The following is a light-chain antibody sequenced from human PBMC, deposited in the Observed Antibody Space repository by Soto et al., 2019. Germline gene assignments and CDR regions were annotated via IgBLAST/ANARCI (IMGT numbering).Light chain of an antibody. CDR2: AAS. CDR3: QQYGSSLPIT. CDR1: ETVRSN. Sequence: RVMTQSPDTLSVSPGERATLSCRASETVRSNLAWYQQKPGQAPRLLIYAASTRATGIPARFIGNGSGTEFTLTISSLQSEDFAVYYCQQYGSSLPITFGQGTRLEIK. J-gene: IGKJ5*01. V-gene: IGKV3D-15*01.